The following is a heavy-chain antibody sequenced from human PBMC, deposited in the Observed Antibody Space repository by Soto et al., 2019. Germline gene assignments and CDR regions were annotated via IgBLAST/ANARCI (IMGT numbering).Heavy chain of an antibody. CDR1: GFPFSSFG. D-gene: IGHD2-15*01. J-gene: IGHJ3*02. V-gene: IGHV3-33*01. Sequence: QVQLVESGGGVVQPGKSLRLSCAASGFPFSSFGIHWVRQAPGEGLEWVAVIWYDGSNKYYADSVKGRFTISRDNAKKTVDLEMNSLRGEDTAVYYCARSGCSGGTCYRGYDGFDIWGQGTKVTVSP. CDR3: ARSGCSGGTCYRGYDGFDI. CDR2: IWYDGSNK.